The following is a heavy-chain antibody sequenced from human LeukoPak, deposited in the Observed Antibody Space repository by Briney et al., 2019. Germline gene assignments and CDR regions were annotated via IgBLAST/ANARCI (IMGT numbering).Heavy chain of an antibody. D-gene: IGHD3-10*01. J-gene: IGHJ6*02. CDR1: GFTFSSYA. V-gene: IGHV3-30-3*01. Sequence: GRSLRLSCAASGFTFSSYAMHWVRQAPGKGLEWVAVISYDGSNKYYADSVRGRFTISRDNSKNTLYLQMNSLRAEDTAVYYCARDHGSGSYTYYCYGMDVWGQGTTVTVSS. CDR2: ISYDGSNK. CDR3: ARDHGSGSYTYYCYGMDV.